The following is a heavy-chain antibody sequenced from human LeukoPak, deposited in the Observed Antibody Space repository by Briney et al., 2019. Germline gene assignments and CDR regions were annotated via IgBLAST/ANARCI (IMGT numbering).Heavy chain of an antibody. CDR2: INRSGST. V-gene: IGHV4-34*01. CDR3: ARGGSDWYTDS. CDR1: GGSFSDFY. J-gene: IGHJ5*01. Sequence: SDTLSLTCAVSGGSFSDFYWSWIRQSPGKGLQWIGEINRSGSTNYNPSLKSRVTISVGTSKNQFSLWLSSVTAADTAVYFCARGGSDWYTDSWGQGTLVTVSS. D-gene: IGHD6-13*01.